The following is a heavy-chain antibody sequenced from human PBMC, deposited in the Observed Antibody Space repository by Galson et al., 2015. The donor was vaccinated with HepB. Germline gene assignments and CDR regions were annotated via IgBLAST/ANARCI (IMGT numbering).Heavy chain of an antibody. Sequence: QSGAEVTKPGESLRISCTGSGYSFTSYWISWVRQMPGKGLEWIGRIDPSDSYTNYSPSFQGHATISADKSISTAYLQWSSLKASDTAMYYCARQSVDTSMVYTLAEYYYYYGMDVWGQGTTVTVSS. J-gene: IGHJ6*02. CDR1: GYSFTSYW. CDR3: ARQSVDTSMVYTLAEYYYYYGMDV. D-gene: IGHD5-18*01. CDR2: IDPSDSYT. V-gene: IGHV5-10-1*01.